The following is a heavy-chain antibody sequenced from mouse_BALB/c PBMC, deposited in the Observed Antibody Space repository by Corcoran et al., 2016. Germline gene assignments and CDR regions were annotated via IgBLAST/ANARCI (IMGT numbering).Heavy chain of an antibody. J-gene: IGHJ2*01. CDR3: ASTGGYYFYY. Sequence: EVQLQQSGAELVKPGASVKLSCTASGFNIKDTYMHWVKQRPEQGLEWIGRMDPANGNTKNDPKFQGKTTITADTSSNTDYRQLSSLTSGDTAVYYCASTGGYYFYYWGQGTTLTCSS. V-gene: IGHV14-3*02. CDR2: MDPANGNT. CDR1: GFNIKDTY.